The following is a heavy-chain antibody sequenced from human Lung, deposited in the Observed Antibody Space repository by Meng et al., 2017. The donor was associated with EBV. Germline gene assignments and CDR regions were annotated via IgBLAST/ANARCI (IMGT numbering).Heavy chain of an antibody. J-gene: IGHJ4*02. V-gene: IGHV4-61*03. Sequence: QVQLQGPGPGLLKPSETPSLTCSCSVDSCSSSAYYWSWIRQPPGKGLEWIGYIYYSGSTIYNPSLQSRVTISLDTSRNHFSLSLSAVSAADTAVYYCASDCGGDCYSLIDYWGRGTLVTVSS. CDR1: VDSCSSSAYY. D-gene: IGHD2-21*01. CDR2: IYYSGST. CDR3: ASDCGGDCYSLIDY.